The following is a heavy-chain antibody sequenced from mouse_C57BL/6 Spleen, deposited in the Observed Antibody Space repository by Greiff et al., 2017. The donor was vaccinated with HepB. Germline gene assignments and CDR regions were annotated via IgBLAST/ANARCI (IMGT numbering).Heavy chain of an antibody. Sequence: VQLVESGAELVRPGASVTLSCKASGYTFTDYEMHWVKQTPVHGLEWIGAIDPDTGGTDYNQKFKGKAILTADKSSSTAYMELRSLTSEDSAVYYCTRKDYAMDDWGQGTSVTVSS. V-gene: IGHV1-15*01. J-gene: IGHJ4*01. CDR1: GYTFTDYE. CDR3: TRKDYAMDD. CDR2: IDPDTGGT.